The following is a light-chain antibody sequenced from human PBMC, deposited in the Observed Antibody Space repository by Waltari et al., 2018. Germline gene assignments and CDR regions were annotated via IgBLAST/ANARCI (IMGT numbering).Light chain of an antibody. J-gene: IGLJ3*02. V-gene: IGLV1-44*01. CDR3: AAWDDSLNGPV. Sequence: QSVLTQPPPASGTPGQRVSISCSGSTSTIATNPLNWYQQLPGTAPKLLIYSNNNRPSGVPDRFSGSKSGTSASLAISGLQSEDEAEYYCAAWDDSLNGPVFGAGTKLTVL. CDR2: SNN. CDR1: TSTIATNP.